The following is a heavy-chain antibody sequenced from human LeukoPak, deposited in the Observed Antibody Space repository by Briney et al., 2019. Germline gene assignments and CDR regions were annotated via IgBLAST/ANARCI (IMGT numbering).Heavy chain of an antibody. V-gene: IGHV1-46*01. J-gene: IGHJ4*02. CDR1: GYTFTSYY. D-gene: IGHD4-23*01. Sequence: ASVKVSCKASGYTFTSYYMHWVRQAPGQGLEWMGIINPSGGSTSYAQKLQGRVTMTRDTSTSTVYMELSSLRSEDTAVYYCAREGPTTVVRPLGNFDYWGQGTLVTVSS. CDR2: INPSGGST. CDR3: AREGPTTVVRPLGNFDY.